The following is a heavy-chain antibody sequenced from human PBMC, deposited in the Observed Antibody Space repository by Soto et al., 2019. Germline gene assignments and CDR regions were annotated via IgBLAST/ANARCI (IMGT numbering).Heavy chain of an antibody. V-gene: IGHV3-66*01. CDR3: AREGAERYYDFWGGYSQSMDV. J-gene: IGHJ6*03. CDR2: IYSGGST. D-gene: IGHD3-3*01. CDR1: GFTVSSNY. Sequence: GGSLRLSCAASGFTVSSNYMSWVRQAPGKGLEWVSVIYSGGSTYYADSVKGRFTISRDNSKNTLYLQMNSLRAEDTAVYYCAREGAERYYDFWGGYSQSMDVWGKGTTVTVSS.